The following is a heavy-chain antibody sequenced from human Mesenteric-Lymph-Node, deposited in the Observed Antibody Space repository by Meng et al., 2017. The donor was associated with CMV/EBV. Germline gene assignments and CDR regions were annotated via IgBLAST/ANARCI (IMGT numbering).Heavy chain of an antibody. Sequence: GSLRLSCNVSGGSMRYYYWTWLRQPPGKGLEWIGYMYFTGSTNYNPSLKSRVTILLDTSNKLLSLRLASVTAADTAMYYCARGGGGLNWFDPWGQGTLVTVSS. CDR3: ARGGGGLNWFDP. CDR2: MYFTGST. V-gene: IGHV4-59*01. J-gene: IGHJ5*02. D-gene: IGHD2-15*01. CDR1: GGSMRYYY.